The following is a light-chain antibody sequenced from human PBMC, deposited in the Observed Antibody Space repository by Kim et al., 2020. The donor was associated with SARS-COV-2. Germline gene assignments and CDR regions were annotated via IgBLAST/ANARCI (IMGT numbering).Light chain of an antibody. J-gene: IGLJ2*01. CDR2: DS. CDR1: RLVPPS. Sequence: APVKNGKISRGGKRLVPPSWTLKPEKPGPGPVSGLLFDSDRPSGIPERFSGSMSGNTAILTISRVEAGDEADYYCQVWDSGTTQVVFGGGTKLTVL. CDR3: QVWDSGTTQVV. V-gene: IGLV3-21*04.